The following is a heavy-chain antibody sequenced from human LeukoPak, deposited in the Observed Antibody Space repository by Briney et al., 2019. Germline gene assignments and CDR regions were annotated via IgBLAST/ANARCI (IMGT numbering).Heavy chain of an antibody. J-gene: IGHJ2*01. D-gene: IGHD1-14*01. CDR1: GGSLSSGSYY. CDR3: ARRVGTRDWYFDL. CDR2: VYYHGGT. V-gene: IGHV4-61*01. Sequence: SETLSLTCTVSGGSLSSGSYYWSWIRQPPGTGLEWVGYVYYHGGTNYNPSLKSRVTISVDTSKNQFSLKLTSVTAADTAVYYCARRVGTRDWYFDLWGRGTLVTVSS.